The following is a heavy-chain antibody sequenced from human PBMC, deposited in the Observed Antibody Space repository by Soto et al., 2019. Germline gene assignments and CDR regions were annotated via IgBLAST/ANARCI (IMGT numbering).Heavy chain of an antibody. CDR2: ISIDGSRT. CDR3: AKDGQSGFWSGYYLDV. J-gene: IGHJ6*02. Sequence: VGSLRLSGAASGFTFSSYWMHWICQAPGKGLVWVSRISIDGSRTNYADSVKGRFTISRDNAKNTLYLQMNGLRAEDTAVYYCAKDGQSGFWSGYYLDVWGQGTTVTVSS. V-gene: IGHV3-74*01. CDR1: GFTFSSYW. D-gene: IGHD3-3*01.